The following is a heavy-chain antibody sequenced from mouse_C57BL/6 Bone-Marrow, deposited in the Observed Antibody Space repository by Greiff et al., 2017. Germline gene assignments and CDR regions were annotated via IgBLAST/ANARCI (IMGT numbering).Heavy chain of an antibody. V-gene: IGHV5S21*01. CDR2: ISSGGDYI. D-gene: IGHD3-3*01. CDR1: GFTFSSYA. CDR3: ARERGWEGYFDV. Sequence: EVMLVESGEGLVKPGGSLKLSCAASGFTFSSYAMSWVRQTPEKRLEWVAYISSGGDYIYYADTVKGRFTISRDNARNTLYLQMSSLKSEDTAMYYCARERGWEGYFDVWGTGTTVTVSS. J-gene: IGHJ1*03.